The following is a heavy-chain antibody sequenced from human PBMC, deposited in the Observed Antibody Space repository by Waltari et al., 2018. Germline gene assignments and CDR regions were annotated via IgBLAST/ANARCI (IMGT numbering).Heavy chain of an antibody. CDR1: GGSFSGYY. J-gene: IGHJ4*02. V-gene: IGHV4-34*01. CDR3: ARGLFNLIAARPCSSYFDY. CDR2: INHSGST. D-gene: IGHD6-6*01. Sequence: QVQLQQWGAGLLKPSETLSLTCAVYGGSFSGYYWSWIRQPPGKGLEWIGEINHSGSTNYNPSLKSRVTISVDTSKNQFSLKLSSVTAADTAVYYCARGLFNLIAARPCSSYFDYWGQGTLVTVSS.